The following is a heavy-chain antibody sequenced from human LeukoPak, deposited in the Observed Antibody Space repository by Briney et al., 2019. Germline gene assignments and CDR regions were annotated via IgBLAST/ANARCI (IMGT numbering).Heavy chain of an antibody. J-gene: IGHJ5*02. D-gene: IGHD2-2*02. CDR3: AREIVPAAIRFDP. CDR2: ISSSSSYI. V-gene: IGHV3-21*01. Sequence: PGGSLRLSCAASGFTFSSYSMNWVRQVPGKGLEWVSSISSSSSYIYYTDSVKGRFTITRENAKNSLYLQMNSLRAEDTAVYYCAREIVPAAIRFDPWGQGTLVTVSS. CDR1: GFTFSSYS.